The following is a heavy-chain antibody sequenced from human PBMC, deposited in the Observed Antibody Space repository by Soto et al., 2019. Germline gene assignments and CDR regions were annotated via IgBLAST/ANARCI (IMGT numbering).Heavy chain of an antibody. J-gene: IGHJ4*02. CDR3: AHLPWKQLWPRAPVVY. CDR1: GFSLSTSGVG. CDR2: IYWDDDK. Sequence: GSGPTPVNPTQTLTLTCTFSGFSLSTSGVGVGWIRQPPGKALEWLGIIYWDDDKRYSPSLKSRVTITKDTFKNQLVLTMTNMEPVDTATYYCAHLPWKQLWPRAPVVYWGQGTPVTVSS. V-gene: IGHV2-5*02. D-gene: IGHD5-18*01.